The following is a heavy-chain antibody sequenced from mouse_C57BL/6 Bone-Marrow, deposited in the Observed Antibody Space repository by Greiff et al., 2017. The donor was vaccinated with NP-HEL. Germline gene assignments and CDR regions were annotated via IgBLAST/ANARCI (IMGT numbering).Heavy chain of an antibody. J-gene: IGHJ3*01. CDR1: GFTFSSYT. V-gene: IGHV5-9*01. Sequence: EVMLVESGGGLVKPGGSLKLSCAASGFTFSSYTMSWVRQTPEKRLEWVATISGGGGNTYYPDSVKGRFTISRDNAKNTLYLQMRSLRSEDTALYYCARPRLAWFAYWGQGTLVTVSA. CDR3: ARPRLAWFAY. CDR2: ISGGGGNT.